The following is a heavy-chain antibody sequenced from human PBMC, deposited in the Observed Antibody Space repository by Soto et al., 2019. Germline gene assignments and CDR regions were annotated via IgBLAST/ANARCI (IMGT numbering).Heavy chain of an antibody. CDR3: AKDLPREYYYDSSGYSGYDAFDI. CDR2: ISGSGGST. Sequence: PGGSLRLSCAASGFTFSSYAMSWVRQAPGKGLEWVSAISGSGGSTYYADSVKGRFTISRDNSKNTLYLQMNSLRAEDTAVYYCAKDLPREYYYDSSGYSGYDAFDIWGQGTMVTVSS. V-gene: IGHV3-23*01. D-gene: IGHD3-22*01. J-gene: IGHJ3*02. CDR1: GFTFSSYA.